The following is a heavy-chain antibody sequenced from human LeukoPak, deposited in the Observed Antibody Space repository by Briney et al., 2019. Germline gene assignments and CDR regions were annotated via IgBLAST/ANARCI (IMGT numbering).Heavy chain of an antibody. CDR1: GFTFSSYS. Sequence: GGSLRLSCAASGFTFSSYSMNWVRQAPGKGLEWVSSISSSGSNINYADSVKGRFTISRDNAKNSLYLQMNSLRAEDTAVYYCARDTARDYYDSRGGDYWGQGTLVTVSS. D-gene: IGHD3-22*01. CDR2: ISSSGSNI. CDR3: ARDTARDYYDSRGGDY. V-gene: IGHV3-21*01. J-gene: IGHJ4*02.